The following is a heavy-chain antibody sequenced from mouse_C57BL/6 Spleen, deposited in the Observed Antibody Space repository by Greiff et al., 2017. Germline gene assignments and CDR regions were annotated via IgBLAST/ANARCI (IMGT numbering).Heavy chain of an antibody. J-gene: IGHJ3*01. CDR3: ARSDYYAY. V-gene: IGHV1-61*01. D-gene: IGHD1-1*01. Sequence: VQLQQPGAELVRPGSSVKLSCKASGYTFTSYWMDWVKQRPGQGLEWIGNIYPSDSETHYNQKFKDKATLTVDKSSSTAYMQLSSLTSEDSAVYYCARSDYYAYWGQGTLVTVSA. CDR1: GYTFTSYW. CDR2: IYPSDSET.